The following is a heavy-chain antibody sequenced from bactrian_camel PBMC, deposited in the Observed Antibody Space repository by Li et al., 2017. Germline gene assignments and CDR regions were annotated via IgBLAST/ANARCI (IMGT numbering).Heavy chain of an antibody. J-gene: IGHJ4*01. D-gene: IGHD1*01. Sequence: HVQLVESGGGLVKPGGSLRLSCEGSVTLRLPYMSWVRQAPVKGVEWVSGIQGGDRGSTYIAASVKGRFTVSQDNARNTLYLQMSSLKPEDTAMYVCATWGDDCRVTTTIFPLPPNVWGQVTQVTVS. CDR3: ATWGDDCRVTTTIFPLPPNV. CDR1: VTLRLPY. V-gene: IGHV3-2*01. CDR2: IQGGDRGST.